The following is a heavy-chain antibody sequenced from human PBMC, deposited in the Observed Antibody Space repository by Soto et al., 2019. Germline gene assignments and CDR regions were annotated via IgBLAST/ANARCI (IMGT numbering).Heavy chain of an antibody. CDR2: INPSGGST. CDR1: GYTFTSYY. Sequence: ASAKVSCKASGYTFTSYYMHWVRQAPGQGLEWMGIINPSGGSTSYAQKFQGRVTMARDTSTSTVYMELSSLRSEDTAVYYCARDPPVTMVPNPIYYYYGMDVWGQGTTVTVPS. D-gene: IGHD3-10*01. CDR3: ARDPPVTMVPNPIYYYYGMDV. J-gene: IGHJ6*02. V-gene: IGHV1-46*03.